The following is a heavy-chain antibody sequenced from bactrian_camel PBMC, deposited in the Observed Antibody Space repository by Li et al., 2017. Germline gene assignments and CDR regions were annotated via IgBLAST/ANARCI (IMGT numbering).Heavy chain of an antibody. CDR3: VRDLVGWSDFGY. CDR1: GFAFNVWW. Sequence: VQLVESGGGLAHSGGSLRLSCAASGFAFNVWWLYWVRQAPGKGPEWISSIVSGGGSTTYYADSVKGRFTISRDNARNTVYLQMNSLNFEDAAVYYCVRDLVGWSDFGYWGQGTQVTVS. D-gene: IGHD7*01. J-gene: IGHJ6*01. V-gene: IGHV3S1*01. CDR2: IVSGGGSTT.